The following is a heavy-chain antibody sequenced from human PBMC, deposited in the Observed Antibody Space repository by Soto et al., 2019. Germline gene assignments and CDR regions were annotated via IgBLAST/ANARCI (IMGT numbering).Heavy chain of an antibody. CDR3: AGHRDIVVVPAAYNWYDP. Sequence: ETLSLTCTVSGGSISSSSYYCGWIRQPPGKGLEWIGSIYYSGSTYDNPSLKSRGTISVDTTKNQFSLNMSAVTAADTAVNDCAGHRDIVVVPAAYNWYDPWGQGTLVTVSS. D-gene: IGHD2-2*01. CDR2: IYYSGST. V-gene: IGHV4-39*01. CDR1: GGSISSSSYY. J-gene: IGHJ5*02.